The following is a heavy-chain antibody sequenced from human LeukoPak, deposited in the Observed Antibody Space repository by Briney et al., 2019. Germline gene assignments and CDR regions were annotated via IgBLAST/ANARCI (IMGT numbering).Heavy chain of an antibody. CDR3: GKDIRAGGDSSGWYSNDY. V-gene: IGHV3-43D*03. J-gene: IGHJ4*02. Sequence: GGSLRLSCAASGFTFDDYAMHWVRQAPGKGLEWVSLICWDGGSTYYADSVKGRFTISRDNNKNSLYLQMNSLRAEDTALYYCGKDIRAGGDSSGWYSNDYWGQGTLVTVSS. CDR2: ICWDGGST. CDR1: GFTFDDYA. D-gene: IGHD6-19*01.